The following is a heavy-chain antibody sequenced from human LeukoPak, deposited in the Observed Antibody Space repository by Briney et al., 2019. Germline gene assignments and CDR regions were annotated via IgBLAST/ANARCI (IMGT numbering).Heavy chain of an antibody. D-gene: IGHD6-13*01. Sequence: ASVKVACKASGYTFTSYAMHWVRQAPGQRLEWMGWINAGNGNTKYSQKFQGRVTITRDTSASTAYMELSSLRSEDTAVYYCARATQGIIAAAGPAGGLDYWGQGTLVTVSS. CDR3: ARATQGIIAAAGPAGGLDY. J-gene: IGHJ4*02. V-gene: IGHV1-3*01. CDR1: GYTFTSYA. CDR2: INAGNGNT.